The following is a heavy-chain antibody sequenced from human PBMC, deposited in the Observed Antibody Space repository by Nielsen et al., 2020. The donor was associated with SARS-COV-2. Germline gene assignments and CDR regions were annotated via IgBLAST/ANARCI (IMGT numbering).Heavy chain of an antibody. V-gene: IGHV3-48*01. J-gene: IGHJ4*02. CDR1: GFIFSNYD. Sequence: GESLKISCEASGFIFSNYDINWVRQAPGKGLEWVSHMSSGGSKIYYADSVKGRFTISRDNAKNSLYLQMNSLRAEDTAVYYCARLSWSSGWDFDYWGQGTLVTVSS. CDR3: ARLSWSSGWDFDY. D-gene: IGHD6-19*01. CDR2: MSSGGSKI.